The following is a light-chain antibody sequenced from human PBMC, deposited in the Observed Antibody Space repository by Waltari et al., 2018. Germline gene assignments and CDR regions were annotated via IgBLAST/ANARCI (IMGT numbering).Light chain of an antibody. J-gene: IGLJ3*02. CDR3: SSYTQSRTRV. V-gene: IGLV2-23*02. CDR2: GVG. Sequence: QSALTQSASVSGSPGQSITNSCTGTSRTVGSYDIFSWYQQLPGRAPTRILFGVGKRPSGISDRFSGSKSGNTASLTISGLQSEDEAHYYCSSYTQSRTRVFGGGTKVTVL. CDR1: SRTVGSYDI.